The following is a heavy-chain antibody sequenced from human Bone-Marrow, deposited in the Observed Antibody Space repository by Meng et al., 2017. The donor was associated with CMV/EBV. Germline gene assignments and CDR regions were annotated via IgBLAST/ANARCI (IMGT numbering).Heavy chain of an antibody. CDR2: ISYDGSNK. J-gene: IGHJ4*02. D-gene: IGHD2-2*01. CDR3: ARDRYCSSTSCYRGFDY. Sequence: GESLKISCAASGFTFSSYAMHWVRQAPGKGLEWVAVISYDGSNKYYADSVKGRFTISRDNSKNTLYPQMNSLRAEDTAVYYCARDRYCSSTSCYRGFDYWGQGTLVTVSS. CDR1: GFTFSSYA. V-gene: IGHV3-30*04.